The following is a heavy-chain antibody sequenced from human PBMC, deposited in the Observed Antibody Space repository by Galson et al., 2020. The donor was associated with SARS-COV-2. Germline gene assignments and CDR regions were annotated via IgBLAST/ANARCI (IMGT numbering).Heavy chain of an antibody. CDR3: ARGVTGVVPAARNLGYYYYYMDV. Sequence: GGSLRLSCAASGFTFSSYDMHWVRQATGKGLEWVSAIGTAGDTYYPGSVKDRFTISRENAKNSLYLQMNSLRAGDTAVYYCARGVTGVVPAARNLGYYYYYMDVWGKGTTVTVSS. CDR1: GFTFSSYD. V-gene: IGHV3-13*01. CDR2: IGTAGDT. D-gene: IGHD2-2*01. J-gene: IGHJ6*03.